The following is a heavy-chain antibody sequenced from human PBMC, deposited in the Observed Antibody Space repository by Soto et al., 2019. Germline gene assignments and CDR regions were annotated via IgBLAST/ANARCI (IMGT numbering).Heavy chain of an antibody. V-gene: IGHV3-21*01. Sequence: EVQLVESGVGLVKPGGSLRLSCAASGFTFSSYSMNWVRQAPGKGLEWVSSISSSSSYIYYADSVKGRFTISRDNAKNSLYLQMNSLRAEDTAVYYCASDCSGGSCYSNYWGQGTLVTVSS. CDR2: ISSSSSYI. CDR1: GFTFSSYS. CDR3: ASDCSGGSCYSNY. D-gene: IGHD2-15*01. J-gene: IGHJ4*02.